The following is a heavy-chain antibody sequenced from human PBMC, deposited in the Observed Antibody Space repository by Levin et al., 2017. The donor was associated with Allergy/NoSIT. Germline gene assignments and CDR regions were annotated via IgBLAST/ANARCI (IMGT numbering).Heavy chain of an antibody. CDR2: IYYGGNT. V-gene: IGHV4-39*01. D-gene: IGHD3-9*01. J-gene: IGHJ4*02. Sequence: SETLSLTCTVSGGSFSGSRYSWGWIRQSPGMGLEWIGDIIYYGGNTYYNPSLESRVTISVDTSKIQFYLKLHSVTAAETAVYYCGRGEVTYDILTGYFPGYFDHWGQGILVTVSS. CDR3: GRGEVTYDILTGYFPGYFDH. CDR1: GGSFSGSRYS.